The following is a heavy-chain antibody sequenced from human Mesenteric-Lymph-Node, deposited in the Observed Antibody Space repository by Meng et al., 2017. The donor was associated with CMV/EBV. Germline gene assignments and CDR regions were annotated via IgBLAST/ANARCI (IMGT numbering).Heavy chain of an antibody. D-gene: IGHD3-10*01. CDR2: IYPGDSDT. CDR1: GYRFTDFW. CDR3: ARPLWSSSHDGDY. V-gene: IGHV5-51*01. Sequence: KVSCKVSGYRFTDFWIGWVRQMPGKGLEWMGVIYPGDSDTRYSPSFQGQVTISADKSISTAYPQWSSLKASDTAMYYCARPLWSSSHDGDYWGQGTLVTVSS. J-gene: IGHJ4*02.